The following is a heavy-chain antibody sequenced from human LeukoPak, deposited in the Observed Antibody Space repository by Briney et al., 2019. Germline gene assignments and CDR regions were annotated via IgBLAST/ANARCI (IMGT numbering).Heavy chain of an antibody. V-gene: IGHV3-49*04. CDR2: IRSKTYGGTT. CDR3: TRVSSGSYEYYYYYMDV. J-gene: IGHJ6*03. Sequence: GGSLRLSCTASGFTFGDYAMSWVRQAPGKGLEWVGFIRSKTYGGTTEYAASVKGRFTISRDDSKSIAYLQMNSLKTEGTAVYYCTRVSSGSYEYYYYYMDVWGKGTTVTISS. D-gene: IGHD1-26*01. CDR1: GFTFGDYA.